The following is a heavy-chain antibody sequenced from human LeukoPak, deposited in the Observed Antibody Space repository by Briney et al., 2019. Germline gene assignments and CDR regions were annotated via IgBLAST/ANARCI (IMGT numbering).Heavy chain of an antibody. D-gene: IGHD3-10*01. J-gene: IGHJ4*02. CDR1: RGSFSGYY. CDR3: ARAPWGSGSSYFDY. CDR2: IYHSGST. V-gene: IGHV4-34*01. Sequence: SETLSLTCAVYRGSFSGYYWSWIRQPPGKGLEWIGSIYHSGSTYYNPSLKSRVTISVDTSKNQFSLKLSSVTAADTAVYYCARAPWGSGSSYFDYWGQGTLVTVSS.